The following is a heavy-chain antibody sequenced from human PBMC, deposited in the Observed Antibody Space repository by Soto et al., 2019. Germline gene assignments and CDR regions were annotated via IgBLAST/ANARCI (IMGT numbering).Heavy chain of an antibody. D-gene: IGHD3-22*01. J-gene: IGHJ5*02. CDR1: GGSISRGGDY. Sequence: SETLCLTWPVSGGSISRGGDYWSWIRQHPGKGLEWIGYIYYSGSTYYNPSLKSRIAISVDTSKRLFSLKLTSVSAADTAVYYCARVPTYYQDSIGYQPFHPWGQGTLVNVSS. CDR2: IYYSGST. CDR3: ARVPTYYQDSIGYQPFHP. V-gene: IGHV4-31*02.